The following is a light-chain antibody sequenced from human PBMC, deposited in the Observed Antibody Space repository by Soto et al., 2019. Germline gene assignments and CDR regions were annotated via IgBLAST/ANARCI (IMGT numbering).Light chain of an antibody. CDR3: SSYTNAFTVLL. Sequence: QSALTQPASVSGSPGQSITISCTGTSSDVGGYNYVSWYQQHPGKAPKLIIYEVSSRPAGVSNRFSGSKSDNTASLTISGLQAEDEADYYCSSYTNAFTVLLFGGGTKLPVL. CDR2: EVS. CDR1: SSDVGGYNY. V-gene: IGLV2-14*01. J-gene: IGLJ2*01.